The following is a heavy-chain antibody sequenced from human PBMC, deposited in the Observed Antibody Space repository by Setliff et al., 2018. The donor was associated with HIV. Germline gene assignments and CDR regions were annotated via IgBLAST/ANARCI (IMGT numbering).Heavy chain of an antibody. D-gene: IGHD3-10*01. CDR2: INHSGST. J-gene: IGHJ4*02. CDR3: ARGDDFGELLYDY. V-gene: IGHV4-39*07. CDR1: GGSISSSNYY. Sequence: SETLSLTCTVSGGSISSSNYYWTWIRQAPGKGLEWIGEINHSGSTNYNPSLESRVTISVDTSKKQFSLKVRSVTAADTALYYCARGDDFGELLYDYWGQGTLVTVSS.